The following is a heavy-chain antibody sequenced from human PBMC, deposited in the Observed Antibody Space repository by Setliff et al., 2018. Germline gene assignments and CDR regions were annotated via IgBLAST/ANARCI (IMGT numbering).Heavy chain of an antibody. Sequence: SETLSLTCAVSGGSISSSNWWSWVRQPPGKGLEWIGEIYNPSLKNRVTISVDTSKNQFSLKLTSVTAADAAVYYCANSAYLRELDYWGPGTLVTVSS. CDR3: ANSAYLRELDY. V-gene: IGHV4-4*02. CDR1: GGSISSSNW. J-gene: IGHJ4*02. D-gene: IGHD1-26*01. CDR2: I.